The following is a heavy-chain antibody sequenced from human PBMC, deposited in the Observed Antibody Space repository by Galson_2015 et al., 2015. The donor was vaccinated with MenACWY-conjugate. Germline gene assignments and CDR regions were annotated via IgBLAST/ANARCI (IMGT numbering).Heavy chain of an antibody. J-gene: IGHJ4*02. V-gene: IGHV3-33*01. D-gene: IGHD1-26*01. CDR2: IWFDGSKT. Sequence: SLRLSCAASGFTFSRYAIHWVRQAPGKGLEWVAVIWFDGSKTYYADSVKGRFTISRDNSKNMAYLQMNSLRAEDTAMYHCFALNSGTDFWGQGTLVTVSS. CDR3: FALNSGTDF. CDR1: GFTFSRYA.